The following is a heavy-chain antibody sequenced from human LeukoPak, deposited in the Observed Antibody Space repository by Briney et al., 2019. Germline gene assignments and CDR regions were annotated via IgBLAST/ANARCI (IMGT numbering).Heavy chain of an antibody. J-gene: IGHJ4*02. CDR2: ISSNGGST. CDR1: GFTFSSYA. D-gene: IGHD6-6*01. CDR3: ARGPRYSSSSYYFDY. V-gene: IGHV3-64*01. Sequence: GGSLRLSCAASGFTFSSYAMHWVRQAPGKGLEYVSDISSNGGSTYYANSVKGRFTISRDNSKNTLYLQMGGLRAEDMAVYYCARGPRYSSSSYYFDYWGQGTLVTVSS.